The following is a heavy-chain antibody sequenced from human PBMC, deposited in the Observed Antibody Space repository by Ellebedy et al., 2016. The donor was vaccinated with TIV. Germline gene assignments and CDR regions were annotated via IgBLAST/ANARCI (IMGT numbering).Heavy chain of an antibody. CDR3: ARGYHCMIEVVITSDAFDI. CDR2: MYCSRST. Sequence: MPSETLSLTCTVSGVSISTSSYYWGWLPQPPGQGLEWIGSMYCSRSTYYNPSLKTRVTISVDTSKIPFSLNLRSVPAADTAVYYCARGYHCMIEVVITSDAFDIWGQGTMVIVSS. V-gene: IGHV4-39*01. J-gene: IGHJ3*02. CDR1: GVSISTSSYY. D-gene: IGHD3-22*01.